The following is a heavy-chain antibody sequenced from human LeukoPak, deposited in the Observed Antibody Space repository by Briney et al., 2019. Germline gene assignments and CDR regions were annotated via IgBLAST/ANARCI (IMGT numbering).Heavy chain of an antibody. CDR2: LYHPDST. CDR3: ARQYDSYFYYYLDL. Sequence: PSETLSLTCAVSGYPINSAYYWVWVRQPPGKGLEWIGSLYHPDSTYYNPSLERRVTMSVDTSRNQFSLKLSFVTAADTAVYYCARQYDSYFYYYLDLWGTGTTVTVSS. D-gene: IGHD2-2*01. CDR1: GYPINSAYY. J-gene: IGHJ6*03. V-gene: IGHV4-38-2*01.